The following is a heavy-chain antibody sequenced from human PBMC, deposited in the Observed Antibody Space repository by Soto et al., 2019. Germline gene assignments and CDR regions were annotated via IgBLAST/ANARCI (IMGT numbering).Heavy chain of an antibody. CDR1: GDSVSSNSAA. CDR2: TYYRSKWYN. Sequence: SQTLSLTCAISGDSVSSNSAAWKWIRQCPSRGLEWLGRTYYRSKWYNDYAVSVKSRITINPDTSKNQFSLQLNSVTPEDTAVYYCARGVAVPAAMNTAFDIWGQGTMVTVSS. J-gene: IGHJ3*02. V-gene: IGHV6-1*01. D-gene: IGHD2-2*01. CDR3: ARGVAVPAAMNTAFDI.